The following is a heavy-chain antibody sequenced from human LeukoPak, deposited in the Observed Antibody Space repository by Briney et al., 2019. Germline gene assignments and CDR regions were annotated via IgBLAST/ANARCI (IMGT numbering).Heavy chain of an antibody. Sequence: ASVKVSCKASGYTFTSYGISWVRQAPGQGLEWMGWISAYNGNTNYAQKFQGRVTMTRDTSTSTVYMELSSLRSEDTAVYYCARDQGSYYPYGGDYWGQGTLVTVSS. J-gene: IGHJ4*02. CDR1: GYTFTSYG. D-gene: IGHD3-10*01. CDR3: ARDQGSYYPYGGDY. V-gene: IGHV1-18*01. CDR2: ISAYNGNT.